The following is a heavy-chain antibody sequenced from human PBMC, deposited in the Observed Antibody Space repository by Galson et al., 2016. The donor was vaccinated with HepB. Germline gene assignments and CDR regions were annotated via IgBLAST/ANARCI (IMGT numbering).Heavy chain of an antibody. D-gene: IGHD2-8*01. V-gene: IGHV3-23*01. J-gene: IGHJ3*01. CDR3: AREGCINGACHLDGFDV. CDR1: GFTFNNYG. Sequence: SLRLSCAASGFTFNNYGMTLVRQAPGTGLEVVSSNSRSVDSTDYADPVKGRFIISRDNTKNTLSLQMNSLRAEDTAVYYCAREGCINGACHLDGFDVWGQGTMVTVSS. CDR2: NSRSVDST.